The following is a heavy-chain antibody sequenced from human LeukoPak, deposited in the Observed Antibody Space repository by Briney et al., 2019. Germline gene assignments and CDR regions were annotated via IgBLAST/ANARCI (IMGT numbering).Heavy chain of an antibody. CDR3: ARVSEYQLLSYNWFDP. CDR2: INPNSGGT. CDR1: GYTFTGYC. V-gene: IGHV1-2*02. J-gene: IGHJ5*02. Sequence: ASVKVSCKASGYTFTGYCMHWVRQAPGQGLEWMAWINPNSGGTNYAQKFQGRVTMTRDTSISTAYMELSRLRSDDTAVYYCARVSEYQLLSYNWFDPWGQGTLVTVSS. D-gene: IGHD2-2*01.